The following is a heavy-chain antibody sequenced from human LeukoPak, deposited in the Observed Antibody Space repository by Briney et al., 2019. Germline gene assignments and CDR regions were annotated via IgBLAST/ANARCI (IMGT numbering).Heavy chain of an antibody. V-gene: IGHV3-53*01. J-gene: IGHJ6*03. D-gene: IGHD6-13*01. CDR1: GFTVSSNY. CDR3: ARFPPLPRQQLIYYYYYMDV. Sequence: GGSLRLSCAASGFTVSSNYLSWVRQARGKGLEWVSVICSGGSTYYADSVKGRFNIPRDNSKNTLHLQMNSLTAEDTAVYYCARFPPLPRQQLIYYYYYMDVWGKGTTVTVSS. CDR2: ICSGGST.